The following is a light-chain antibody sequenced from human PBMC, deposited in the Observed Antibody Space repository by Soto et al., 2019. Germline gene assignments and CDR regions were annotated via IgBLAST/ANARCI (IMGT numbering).Light chain of an antibody. CDR1: SGHSTYD. J-gene: IGLJ2*01. V-gene: IGLV4-69*02. Sequence: QPVLTQSPSASASLGASVKLTCTLSSGHSTYDIAWLQQQPEKGPRFFMRLNSEGSHSRGDGIPDRFSGSSSGAERYLIISSLQSEDEADYYGQTWGIEYRVFGGGTKLTVL. CDR2: LNSEGSH. CDR3: QTWGIEYRV.